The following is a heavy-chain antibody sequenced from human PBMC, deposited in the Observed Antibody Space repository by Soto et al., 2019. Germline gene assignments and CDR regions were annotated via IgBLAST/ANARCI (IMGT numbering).Heavy chain of an antibody. J-gene: IGHJ6*02. CDR3: ARGKLWFGELVSTYYYYYGMDV. CDR2: IIPILGEV. V-gene: IGHV1-69*01. D-gene: IGHD3-10*01. Sequence: QVQLVQAGAEVKKPGSSVKVSCKASGGTFSSFDMSWVRQAPGQGLEWVGGIIPILGEVNYAQKFQGRVTITADECTSTAYMEVNSLISEETAGYYCARGKLWFGELVSTYYYYYGMDVWGQGTTVSVSS. CDR1: GGTFSSFD.